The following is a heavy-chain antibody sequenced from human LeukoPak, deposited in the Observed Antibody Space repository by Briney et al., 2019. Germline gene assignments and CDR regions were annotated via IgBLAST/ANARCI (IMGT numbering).Heavy chain of an antibody. J-gene: IGHJ4*02. V-gene: IGHV4-59*01. Sequence: PSETLSLTCTVSGGSISSYYWSWIRQPPGKGLEWIGYIYYSGSTNYNPSLKSRVTISVDTSKNQFSLKLSSVTAADTAVYYCARVIAAAGTLDYWGQGTLVTVSS. CDR3: ARVIAAAGTLDY. CDR1: GGSISSYY. CDR2: IYYSGST. D-gene: IGHD6-13*01.